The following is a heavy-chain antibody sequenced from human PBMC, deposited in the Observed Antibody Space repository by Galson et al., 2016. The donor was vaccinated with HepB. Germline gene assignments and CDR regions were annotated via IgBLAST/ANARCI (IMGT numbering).Heavy chain of an antibody. V-gene: IGHV3-20*04. Sequence: SLRLSCAASGFRFDDYAMSWVRQAPGKGLEWVSGVNWNGGSTGYADSVKGRFTISRDNAKNSLYLQMNNLRAEDTALYYCARILNFYDGGATQRGYFFDYWGRGILVTVSS. CDR1: GFRFDDYA. J-gene: IGHJ4*02. D-gene: IGHD3-22*01. CDR2: VNWNGGST. CDR3: ARILNFYDGGATQRGYFFDY.